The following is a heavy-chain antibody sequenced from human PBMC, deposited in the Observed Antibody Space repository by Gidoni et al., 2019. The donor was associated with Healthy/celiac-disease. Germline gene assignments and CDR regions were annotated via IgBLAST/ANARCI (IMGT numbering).Heavy chain of an antibody. CDR1: GGSISSYY. D-gene: IGHD6-13*01. CDR3: ARGVSRSSWYGY. Sequence: QVQLQESGPGLVKPSETLSLTCTVSGGSISSYYWSWIRQPPGKGLEWIGYIYYSGSTNYNPSLKSRVTISVDTSKNQFSLKLSSVTAADTAVYYCARGVSRSSWYGYWGQGTLVTVSS. J-gene: IGHJ4*02. V-gene: IGHV4-59*01. CDR2: IYYSGST.